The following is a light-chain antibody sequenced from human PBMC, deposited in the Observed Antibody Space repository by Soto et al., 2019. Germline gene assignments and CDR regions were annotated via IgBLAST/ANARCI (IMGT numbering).Light chain of an antibody. CDR3: QQRSNWPGA. CDR1: QSVNSY. V-gene: IGKV3-11*01. CDR2: DAS. J-gene: IGKJ2*01. Sequence: EIVLTQSPATLSLSPGERATLSCRASQSVNSYLAWYQQKPGQTPRLLIYDASNRATGIPARFSGIGSGTDFTLTISSLEPEDFAVYYCQQRSNWPGAFRQGTKLEI.